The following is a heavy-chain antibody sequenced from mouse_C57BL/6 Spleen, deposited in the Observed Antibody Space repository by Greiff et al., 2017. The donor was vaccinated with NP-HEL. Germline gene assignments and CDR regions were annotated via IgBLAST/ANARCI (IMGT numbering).Heavy chain of an antibody. CDR1: GYTFTSYW. D-gene: IGHD4-1*01. CDR3: ARRDWAYAMDY. Sequence: QVQLKESGAELVKPGASVKMSCKASGYTFTSYWITWVKQRPGQGLEWIGDIYPGSGSTNYNEKFKSKATLTVDTSSSTAYMQLSSLTSEDSAVYYCARRDWAYAMDYWGQGTSVTVSS. CDR2: IYPGSGST. J-gene: IGHJ4*01. V-gene: IGHV1-55*01.